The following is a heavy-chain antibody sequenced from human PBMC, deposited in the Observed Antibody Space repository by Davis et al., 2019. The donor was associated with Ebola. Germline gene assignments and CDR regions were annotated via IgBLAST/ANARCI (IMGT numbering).Heavy chain of an antibody. J-gene: IGHJ4*02. CDR1: GFTFSSYA. CDR3: ARGFEYYGSGSYAPPGY. D-gene: IGHD3-10*01. Sequence: PGGSLRLSCAASGFTFSSYAMHWVRQAPGKGLEWVAVISYDGSNKYYADSVKGRFTISRDNSKNTLYLQMNSLRAEDTAVYYCARGFEYYGSGSYAPPGYWGQGTLVTVSS. CDR2: ISYDGSNK. V-gene: IGHV3-30*14.